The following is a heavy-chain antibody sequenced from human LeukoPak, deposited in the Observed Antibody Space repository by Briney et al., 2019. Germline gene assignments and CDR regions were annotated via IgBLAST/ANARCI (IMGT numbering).Heavy chain of an antibody. CDR1: GGSISISSYY. V-gene: IGHV4-39*01. J-gene: IGHJ6*03. CDR2: IYYSGST. CDR3: ARRAYPTKSERNYYYMDV. Sequence: SETLSLTCTVSGGSISISSYYWGWIRQPAGKGLEWIGSIYYSGSTYYNPSLKSPLTISVDTSKTQFSLKRSSVTAADTAVYYCARRAYPTKSERNYYYMDVWGKGTTVTVSS.